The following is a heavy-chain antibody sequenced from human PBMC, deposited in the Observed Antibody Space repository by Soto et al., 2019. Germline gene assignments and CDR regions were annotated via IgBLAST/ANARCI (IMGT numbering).Heavy chain of an antibody. CDR1: GYTFTSYA. CDR3: ARGSHYDFWSGPFDP. Sequence: ASAKVSCKASGYTFTSYAMHWVRQAPGQRLEWMGWINAGNGNTKYSQKFQGRVTITRDTSASTAYMELSSLRSEDTAVYYCARGSHYDFWSGPFDPWGQGTLVTVSS. J-gene: IGHJ5*02. D-gene: IGHD3-3*01. CDR2: INAGNGNT. V-gene: IGHV1-3*01.